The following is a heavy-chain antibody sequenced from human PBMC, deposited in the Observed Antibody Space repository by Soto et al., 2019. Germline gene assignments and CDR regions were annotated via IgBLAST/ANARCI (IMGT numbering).Heavy chain of an antibody. CDR1: GYTFTSYG. CDR2: ISADNGNT. CDR3: ASDGSTSSYSFDS. V-gene: IGHV1-18*01. J-gene: IGHJ4*02. Sequence: ASVKVSFKASGYTFTSYGISWVRQAPGQGLEWMGWISADNGNTNYAQKLQGRVTMTTVTSTSTAYMELRNLRSDRPAVYYVASDGSTSSYSFDSCAQGTLFTAAS. D-gene: IGHD2-2*01.